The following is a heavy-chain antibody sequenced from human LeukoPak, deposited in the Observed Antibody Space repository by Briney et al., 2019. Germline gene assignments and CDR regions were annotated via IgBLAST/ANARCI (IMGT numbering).Heavy chain of an antibody. CDR1: GYTFTSYD. CDR3: ARERILYSSSWYGHYGMDV. V-gene: IGHV1-8*01. CDR2: MNPNSGNT. D-gene: IGHD6-13*01. J-gene: IGHJ6*02. Sequence: ASVKVSCKASGYTFTSYDINWVRQATGQGLEWMGWMNPNSGNTGYAQKFQGRVTMTRNTSISTAYMELSSLRSEDTAVYYCARERILYSSSWYGHYGMDVWGQGTTVTVSS.